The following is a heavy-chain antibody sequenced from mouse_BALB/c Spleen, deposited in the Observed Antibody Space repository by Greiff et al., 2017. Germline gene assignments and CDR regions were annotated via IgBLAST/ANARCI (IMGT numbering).Heavy chain of an antibody. D-gene: IGHD1-1*01. CDR2: INPSTGYT. CDR1: GYTFTSYW. V-gene: IGHV1-7*01. J-gene: IGHJ4*01. CDR3: ARVYGTLYAMDY. Sequence: QVQLKESGAELAKPGASVKMSCKASGYTFTSYWMHWVKQRPGQGLEWIGYINPSTGYTEYNQKFKDKATLTADKSSSTAYMQLSSLTSEDSAVYYCARVYGTLYAMDYWGQGTSVTVSS.